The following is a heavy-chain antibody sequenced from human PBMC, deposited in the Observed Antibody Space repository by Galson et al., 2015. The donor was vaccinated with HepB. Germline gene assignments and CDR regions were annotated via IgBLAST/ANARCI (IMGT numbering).Heavy chain of an antibody. CDR2: ISAYNGNT. CDR3: ARAESSSWYSDWFDP. Sequence: SVKVSCKASGYTFTGYYMHWARQAPGQGLERMGWISAYNGNTNYAQKLQGRVTMTTDTSTSTAYMELRSLRSDDTAVYYCARAESSSWYSDWFDPWGQGTLVTVSS. CDR1: GYTFTGYY. V-gene: IGHV1-18*04. D-gene: IGHD6-13*01. J-gene: IGHJ5*02.